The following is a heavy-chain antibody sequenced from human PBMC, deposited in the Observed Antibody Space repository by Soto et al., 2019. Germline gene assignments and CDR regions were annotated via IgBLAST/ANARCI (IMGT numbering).Heavy chain of an antibody. J-gene: IGHJ4*02. CDR1: GFTFDDYA. CDR3: AKDVGQQLGPVDY. Sequence: EVQLVESGGGLVQPGRSLRLSCAASGFTFDDYAMHWVRQAPGKGLEWVSGISWNSGSIGYADSVKGRFTISRDNAKNSLYLQMNSLRAEDTALYYCAKDVGQQLGPVDYWGQGTLVTVSS. D-gene: IGHD6-13*01. V-gene: IGHV3-9*01. CDR2: ISWNSGSI.